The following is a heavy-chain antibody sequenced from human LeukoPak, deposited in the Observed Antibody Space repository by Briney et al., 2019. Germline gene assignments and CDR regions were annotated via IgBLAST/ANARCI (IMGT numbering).Heavy chain of an antibody. D-gene: IGHD1-26*01. CDR2: INPNSGGT. V-gene: IGHV1-2*02. J-gene: IGHJ4*02. Sequence: ASVKVSCKASGYTFTGYYMHWVRQAPGQGLEWMGWINPNSGGTNYAQKFQGRVTMTRDTSISTAYMELSRLRPDDTAVYYCARVISGSYSYFDYWGQGTLVTVSS. CDR1: GYTFTGYY. CDR3: ARVISGSYSYFDY.